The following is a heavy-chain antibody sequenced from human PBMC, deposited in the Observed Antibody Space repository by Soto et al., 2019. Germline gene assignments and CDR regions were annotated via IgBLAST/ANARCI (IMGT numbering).Heavy chain of an antibody. V-gene: IGHV1-18*04. CDR1: GYTFTSHG. CDR3: ARTYCSSARCYSDY. J-gene: IGHJ4*02. Sequence: QVQLVQSGAEVKKPGASVKVSCKTSGYTFTSHGISWVRQAPGQGLEWMGWISAYNGNTNYAQKLQGRVTMTTDTXXSTGYMELRSLRSDDTAVYYCARTYCSSARCYSDYWGQGTLVTVSS. D-gene: IGHD2-2*01. CDR2: ISAYNGNT.